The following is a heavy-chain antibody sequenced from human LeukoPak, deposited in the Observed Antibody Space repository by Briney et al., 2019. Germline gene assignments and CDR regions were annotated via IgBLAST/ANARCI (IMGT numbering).Heavy chain of an antibody. CDR1: GFTFNRFY. CDR2: INVVNGAI. CDR3: VRDGNRGYDMDV. J-gene: IGHJ6*02. D-gene: IGHD3-10*01. V-gene: IGHV3-48*01. Sequence: GGSLRLSCSASGFTFNRFYLHWVRQAPGKGLEWVSYINVVNGAIYYADSVKGRFTISGDIATNSVYLQMNSLRAEDTALYYCVRDGNRGYDMDVWGQGTAVTVSS.